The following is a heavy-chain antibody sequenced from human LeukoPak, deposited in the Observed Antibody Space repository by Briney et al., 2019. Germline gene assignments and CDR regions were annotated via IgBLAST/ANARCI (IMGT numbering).Heavy chain of an antibody. CDR1: GFTFSSYA. Sequence: GGSLRLSCAASGFTFSSYAMSWVRQAPGKGLEWVSTISGSGGSTYYADSVKGRFTISRDNSKNTLYLQMNSLRAEDTAVYYCAKGDRITMIVVVIDYWGQGTLVTVSS. D-gene: IGHD3-22*01. CDR2: ISGSGGST. J-gene: IGHJ4*02. CDR3: AKGDRITMIVVVIDY. V-gene: IGHV3-23*01.